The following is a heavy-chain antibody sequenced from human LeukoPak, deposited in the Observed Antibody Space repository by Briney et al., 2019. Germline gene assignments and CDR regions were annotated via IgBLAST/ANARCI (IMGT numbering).Heavy chain of an antibody. CDR2: ISWNSGSI. V-gene: IGHV3-9*01. Sequence: GGSLRLSCAASGFTFDDYAMNWVRQAPGKGLEWVSGISWNSGSIDYADSVKGRFTISRDNAKNTLYLQMNSLRAEDTALYYCAKVTGGGIAVPRYDYWGQGTLVTVSS. J-gene: IGHJ4*02. D-gene: IGHD6-19*01. CDR3: AKVTGGGIAVPRYDY. CDR1: GFTFDDYA.